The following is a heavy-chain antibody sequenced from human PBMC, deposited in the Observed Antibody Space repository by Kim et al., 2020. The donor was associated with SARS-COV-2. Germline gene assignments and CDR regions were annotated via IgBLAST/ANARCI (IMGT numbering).Heavy chain of an antibody. CDR2: IYNNGKT. V-gene: IGHV4-59*02. D-gene: IGHD6-19*01. CDR3: ARIPDWCGWPFDH. CDR1: GNSVSYY. J-gene: IGHJ4*02. Sequence: SETLSLTCSVSGNSVSYYWTWIRQPPGRGLEWIGYIYNNGKTNNGKTNYNPSLRSRLTISMDRSKNQFSLELSSVTAADTAVYYCARIPDWCGWPFDHWGEGILVTVSS.